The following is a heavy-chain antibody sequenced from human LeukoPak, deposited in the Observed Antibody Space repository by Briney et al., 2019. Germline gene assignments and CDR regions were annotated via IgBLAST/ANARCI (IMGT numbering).Heavy chain of an antibody. CDR1: GFTFSNAW. Sequence: GGSLRLSCAASGFTFSNAWMSWVRQAPGKGREWVGRVKSKTDGGTTDYAAPVKGRFTISRDHSKNTLYLQMNSLRAEDTALYYCAKDVIYSLGDGYSPEYWGQGTLVTVSS. CDR2: VKSKTDGGTT. V-gene: IGHV3-15*01. D-gene: IGHD5-18*01. CDR3: AKDVIYSLGDGYSPEY. J-gene: IGHJ4*02.